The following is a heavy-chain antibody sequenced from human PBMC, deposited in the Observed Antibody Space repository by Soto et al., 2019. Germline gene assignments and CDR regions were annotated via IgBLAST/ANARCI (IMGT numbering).Heavy chain of an antibody. V-gene: IGHV3-23*01. CDR3: ARDRLRKSHYYYYMDV. CDR2: ISDDGINN. Sequence: GGSLRLSCAASGFTFSTYAMSWVRQAPGKGLEWVSTISDDGINNFYADSVKGRFTISRDNSKNTLYLQMNSLRAEDTVVYYCARDRLRKSHYYYYMDVWGKGTTVTVSS. CDR1: GFTFSTYA. J-gene: IGHJ6*03.